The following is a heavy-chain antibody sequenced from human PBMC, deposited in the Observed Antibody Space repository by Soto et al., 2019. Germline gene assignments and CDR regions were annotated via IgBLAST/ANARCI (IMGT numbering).Heavy chain of an antibody. Sequence: VASVKVSCKSSGYTFTSYAMHCVRQAPGQRLEWMGWINAGNGNTKYSQKFQGRVTITRDTSASTAYMELRSLRSDNTAVYYCARGGYYDILTGSPEETYFDYWGQGTLVTVSS. V-gene: IGHV1-3*01. CDR3: ARGGYYDILTGSPEETYFDY. CDR1: GYTFTSYA. D-gene: IGHD3-9*01. J-gene: IGHJ4*02. CDR2: INAGNGNT.